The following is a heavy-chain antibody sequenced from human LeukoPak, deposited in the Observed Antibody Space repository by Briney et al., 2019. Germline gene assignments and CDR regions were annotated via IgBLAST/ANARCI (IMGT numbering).Heavy chain of an antibody. V-gene: IGHV1-18*01. CDR2: ISAYNGNT. Sequence: APVKVSCKASGYTFTSYGISWVRQAPGQGLEWMGWISAYNGNTNYAQKLQGRVTMTTDTSTSTAYMELRSLRSDDTAVYYCARDGGYYDSSGYLYWGQGTLVTVSS. D-gene: IGHD3-22*01. CDR3: ARDGGYYDSSGYLY. J-gene: IGHJ4*02. CDR1: GYTFTSYG.